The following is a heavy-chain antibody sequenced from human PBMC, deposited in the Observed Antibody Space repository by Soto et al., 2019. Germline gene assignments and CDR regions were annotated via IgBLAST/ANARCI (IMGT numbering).Heavy chain of an antibody. CDR2: IYWDDGK. CDR3: THRQTYCGGNCYSGFDY. J-gene: IGHJ4*02. V-gene: IGHV2-5*02. Sequence: QITLKESGPTLVKPTQTLTLTCTFSGFSLSTSGVGVGWIRQPPGKALEWLALIYWDDGKRYSPALKSRLTITKDTSKNQVVLTMTNMDPVDTATYYCTHRQTYCGGNCYSGFDYWGQGTLVTVSS. D-gene: IGHD2-21*02. CDR1: GFSLSTSGVG.